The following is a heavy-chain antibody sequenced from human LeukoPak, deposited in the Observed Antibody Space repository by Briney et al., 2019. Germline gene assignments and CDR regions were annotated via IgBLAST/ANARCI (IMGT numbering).Heavy chain of an antibody. CDR2: IKSKRDGETT. V-gene: IGHV3-15*01. Sequence: PGGSLRLSCAGSGFNFQYAWMTWVRQAPGKGPEWVGRIKSKRDGETTDYTTLVKSRFSISRDGSKNTVYLQMNSLRTEDTAVYYCTSLVGSPTYWGQGTLVAVSS. D-gene: IGHD4-23*01. J-gene: IGHJ4*02. CDR1: GFNFQYAW. CDR3: TSLVGSPTY.